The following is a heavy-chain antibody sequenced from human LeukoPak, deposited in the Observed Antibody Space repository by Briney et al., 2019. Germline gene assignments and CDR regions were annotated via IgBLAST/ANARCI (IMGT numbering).Heavy chain of an antibody. CDR1: GFTFSSYE. J-gene: IGHJ3*02. CDR2: ISSSGSTI. CDR3: AKEVRGDAFDI. D-gene: IGHD3-16*01. Sequence: PGGSLRLSCAASGFTFSSYEMNRVRQAPGKGLEWVSYISSSGSTIYYADSVKGRFTISRDNTKNTLFLQMNSLRAEDTAVYYCAKEVRGDAFDIWGQGTMVTVSS. V-gene: IGHV3-48*03.